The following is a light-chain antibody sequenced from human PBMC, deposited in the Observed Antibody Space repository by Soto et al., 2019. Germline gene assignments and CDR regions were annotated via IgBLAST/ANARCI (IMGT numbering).Light chain of an antibody. J-gene: IGLJ1*01. Sequence: SVLTQPPSVSAAPGQKVTISRSGNSSNIGSNDVSWYQQLPGKAPKLLIYENSQRPSGIPDRFSGSKSGTSATLGITGLQTGDEADYYCGTWDSSLIALFGTGTKVTIL. CDR2: ENS. CDR3: GTWDSSLIAL. V-gene: IGLV1-51*02. CDR1: SSNIGSND.